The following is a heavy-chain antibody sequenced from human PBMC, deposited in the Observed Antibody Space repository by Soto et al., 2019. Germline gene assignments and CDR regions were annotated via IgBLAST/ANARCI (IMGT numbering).Heavy chain of an antibody. CDR3: TRGPSGDKVDY. Sequence: SEKLSLTCTVSGDSIRDVNYYWSLIRQSPDKDLEWIGNIYDGGSTYSNKSLKSQVTVSIDTSKNQFSMQMSFLSAADTAVYYCTRGPSGDKVDYWGQGTLVTVS. CDR2: IYDGGST. D-gene: IGHD7-27*01. J-gene: IGHJ4*02. CDR1: GDSIRDVNYY. V-gene: IGHV4-30-4*01.